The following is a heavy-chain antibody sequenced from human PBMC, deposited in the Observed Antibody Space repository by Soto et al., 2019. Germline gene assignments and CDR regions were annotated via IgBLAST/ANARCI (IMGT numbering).Heavy chain of an antibody. D-gene: IGHD3-10*01. CDR1: GFTFSSYG. CDR2: IWYDGSNK. Sequence: QVQLVESGGGVVQPGRSLRLSCAASGFTFSSYGMHWVRQAPGKGLEWVAAIWYDGSNKYYADSVKGRFTISRDNSKNTLYLQMISLSAEDTAVYYCARDRFVTMVRGVTRNWFDPWGQGTLVTVSS. J-gene: IGHJ5*02. V-gene: IGHV3-33*01. CDR3: ARDRFVTMVRGVTRNWFDP.